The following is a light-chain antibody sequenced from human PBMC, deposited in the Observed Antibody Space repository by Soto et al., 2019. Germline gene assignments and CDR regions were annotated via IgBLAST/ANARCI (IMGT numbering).Light chain of an antibody. CDR2: GVT. J-gene: IGLJ1*01. CDR3: SSYTTAFFYV. Sequence: QSALTQPASVSGSPGQSITISCTGSSSDIGAFNYVAWYQQHPGKAPKLIIHGVTNRPSGVSSCFSGSKSDYTASLTISGLQAEDEADYYCSSYTTAFFYVFGTGTKLTVL. V-gene: IGLV2-14*01. CDR1: SSDIGAFNY.